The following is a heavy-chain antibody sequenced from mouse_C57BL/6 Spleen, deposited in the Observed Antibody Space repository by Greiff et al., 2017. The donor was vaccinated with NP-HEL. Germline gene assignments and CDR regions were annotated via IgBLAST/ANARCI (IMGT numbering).Heavy chain of an antibody. CDR1: GYTFTEYT. CDR3: ERHEGCYGSSYVRYFDV. CDR2: IYPGSGST. D-gene: IGHD1-1*01. V-gene: IGHV1-62-2*01. J-gene: IGHJ1*03. Sequence: VQRLESGAELVKPGASVKLSCKASGYTFTEYTIHWVKQRPGQGLEWIGRIYPGSGSTKYNEKFKDKATLTADKSSSTAYMELSRVTSEDSAVYVGERHEGCYGSSYVRYFDVWGTGTTVTVSS.